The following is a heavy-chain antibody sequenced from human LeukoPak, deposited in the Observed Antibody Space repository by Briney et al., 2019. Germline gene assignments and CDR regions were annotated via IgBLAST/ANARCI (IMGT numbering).Heavy chain of an antibody. V-gene: IGHV1-8*01. CDR2: MNPNSGNT. CDR3: ARAPYDILTGYSLSWFDP. Sequence: ASVKVSCKASGYTFTSYDINWVRQATGQGLEWMGWMNPNSGNTGYAQKFQGRVTITRDTSAYTGYMELRGLSSADTAVYFCARAPYDILTGYSLSWFDPWGQGTLVTVSS. CDR1: GYTFTSYD. D-gene: IGHD3-9*01. J-gene: IGHJ5*02.